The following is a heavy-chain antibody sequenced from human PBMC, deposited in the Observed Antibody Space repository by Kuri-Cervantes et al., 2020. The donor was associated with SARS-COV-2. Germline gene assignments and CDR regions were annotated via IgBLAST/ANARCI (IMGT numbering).Heavy chain of an antibody. CDR2: ISSSSGYI. CDR1: GFTFSSYS. D-gene: IGHD2-2*02. J-gene: IGHJ4*02. Sequence: GGSLRLSCAASGFTFSSYSMNWVRQAPGKGLEWVSSISSSSGYIYYTDSVMGRFTISRDNAKNSLYLQMNSLRAEDTAVYHCARERMTPLSKYPYYFDYWGQGTLVTVSS. V-gene: IGHV3-21*01. CDR3: ARERMTPLSKYPYYFDY.